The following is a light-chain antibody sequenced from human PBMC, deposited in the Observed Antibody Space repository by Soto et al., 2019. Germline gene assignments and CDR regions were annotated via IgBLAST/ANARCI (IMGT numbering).Light chain of an antibody. CDR1: QSVSSN. V-gene: IGKV3-15*01. J-gene: IGKJ5*01. CDR3: QQYNKWPQIT. CDR2: GAS. Sequence: EIVMTQSPATLSVSPGERATLSCRASQSVSSNLAWYQQKPGQAPRLLIYGASTRATGIPARFSGSGSGTEFTLTISSLQSEDFAVYYCQQYNKWPQITFGQGTRLEIK.